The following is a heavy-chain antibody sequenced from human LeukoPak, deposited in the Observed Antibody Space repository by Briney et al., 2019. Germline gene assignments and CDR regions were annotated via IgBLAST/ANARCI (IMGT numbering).Heavy chain of an antibody. V-gene: IGHV3-7*01. D-gene: IGHD3-10*01. Sequence: GGSLRLSCAASGFTFNNYWMSWVRQAPGKGLEWVANIKQDGSEKNYVDSVKGRFTISRDNAKNSLSLQINSLRAEDTAVYYCARGASMVRGVIKHYFMDVWGKGTTVTVSS. J-gene: IGHJ6*03. CDR1: GFTFNNYW. CDR3: ARGASMVRGVIKHYFMDV. CDR2: IKQDGSEK.